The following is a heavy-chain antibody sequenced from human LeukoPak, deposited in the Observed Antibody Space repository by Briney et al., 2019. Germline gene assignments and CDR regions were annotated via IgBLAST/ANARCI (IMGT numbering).Heavy chain of an antibody. CDR1: GISFSNAW. J-gene: IGHJ4*02. D-gene: IGHD3-22*01. CDR3: TTDTPDSSGYCHDY. V-gene: IGHV3-15*01. CDR2: ITRKIDGETT. Sequence: GGSLRLSCAGSGISFSNAWMSWVRQAPGKGLEWVGRITRKIDGETTGYAAPVKGRFTISRNDPENTLFLQMNSLKTEDTAVYYCTTDTPDSSGYCHDYWGQGTLVTVSS.